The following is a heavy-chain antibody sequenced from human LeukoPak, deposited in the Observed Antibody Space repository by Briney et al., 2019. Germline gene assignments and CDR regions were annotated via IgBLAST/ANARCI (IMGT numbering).Heavy chain of an antibody. D-gene: IGHD3-22*01. Sequence: GGTLRLSCAASGFTFSTYGMSWVRQAPGKGLAWVSSISDSGGSTYYADSVEGRFTISRDNSKNMLYLQMNSLRAEDSATYFCAKDSSGIVVARAAYYMDVWGNGTTVTISS. CDR3: AKDSSGIVVARAAYYMDV. CDR1: GFTFSTYG. V-gene: IGHV3-23*01. J-gene: IGHJ6*03. CDR2: ISDSGGST.